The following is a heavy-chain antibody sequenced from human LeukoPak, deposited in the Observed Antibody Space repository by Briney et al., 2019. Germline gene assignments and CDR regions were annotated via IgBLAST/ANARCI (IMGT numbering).Heavy chain of an antibody. CDR1: GGSISSYY. V-gene: IGHV4-59*01. D-gene: IGHD6-13*01. CDR3: ARVYYSSSCDYWYFDL. Sequence: PSETLSLTCTVSGGSISSYYWSWIRQPPGKGLEWIGYIYYTGSTNYNPSLKSRVTISVDTSKNQFSLKLSSVTAADTAVYYCARVYYSSSCDYWYFDLWGRGTLVTVSS. J-gene: IGHJ2*01. CDR2: IYYTGST.